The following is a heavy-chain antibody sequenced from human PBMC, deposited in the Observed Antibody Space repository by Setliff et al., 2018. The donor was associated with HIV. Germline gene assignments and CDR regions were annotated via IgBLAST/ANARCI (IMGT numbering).Heavy chain of an antibody. D-gene: IGHD2-15*01. V-gene: IGHV3-11*01. CDR2: ISYSGDSV. J-gene: IGHJ3*01. CDR3: ARGRMARTPLTAFYL. Sequence: GGSLRLSCAASGFTFNNFAMSWVRQAPGKGLEWVSYISYSGDSVYYAASMEGRFIISRDNAKNSVYLQMSSLRVDDTAVYYCARGRMARTPLTAFYLWGQGTMVTVSS. CDR1: GFTFNNFA.